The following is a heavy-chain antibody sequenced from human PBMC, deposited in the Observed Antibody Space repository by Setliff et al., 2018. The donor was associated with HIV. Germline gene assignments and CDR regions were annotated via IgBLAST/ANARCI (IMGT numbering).Heavy chain of an antibody. V-gene: IGHV1-3*01. CDR2: IGAAKGNT. J-gene: IGHJ6*03. CDR1: GYTFTSYG. Sequence: ASVKVSCKARGYTFTSYGIHWVRQAPGQRLEWLGWIGAAKGNTQYSHNFQGRVSITRDTAATTAYMELRSLRSEDTAVYFCAREADVLSRHYYYYMDVWGKGTTVTSP. CDR3: AREADVLSRHYYYYMDV.